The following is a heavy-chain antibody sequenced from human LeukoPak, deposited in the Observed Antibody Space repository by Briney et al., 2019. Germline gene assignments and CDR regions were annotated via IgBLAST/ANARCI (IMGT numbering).Heavy chain of an antibody. D-gene: IGHD2-15*01. J-gene: IGHJ2*01. Sequence: SETLSLTCTVSGGSVSSGSYFWSWIRQSPGKGLEWIGYISYRGTTKYNPSLKGRVTISMDTPKNQVSLNLSSVTAADTAFYYCARDPGSCSGGSCSFYWYFDLWGRGTLVSVSS. V-gene: IGHV4-61*01. CDR1: GGSVSSGSYF. CDR3: ARDPGSCSGGSCSFYWYFDL. CDR2: ISYRGTT.